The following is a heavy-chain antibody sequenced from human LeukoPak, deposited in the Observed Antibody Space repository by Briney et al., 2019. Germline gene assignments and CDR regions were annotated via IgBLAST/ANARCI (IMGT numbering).Heavy chain of an antibody. V-gene: IGHV2-70*01. Sequence: SGPALVKPTQTHTLTCTFSGFSLSTSGVCVSWIRQPPGKALEWLALIDWDDDKYYNTSLKTRLTISKDTSKNQVVLTMTNMDPVDTATYYCARDLVDYYDSSGYLWGMDVWGQGTTVTVSS. CDR3: ARDLVDYYDSSGYLWGMDV. CDR1: GFSLSTSGVC. D-gene: IGHD3-22*01. CDR2: IDWDDDK. J-gene: IGHJ6*02.